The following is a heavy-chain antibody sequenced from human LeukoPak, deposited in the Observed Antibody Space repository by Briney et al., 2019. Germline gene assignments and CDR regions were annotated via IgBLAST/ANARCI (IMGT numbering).Heavy chain of an antibody. CDR3: ARDDSSASA. Sequence: ASVKVSCKTSGYTFTDYYIHWVRQAPGQGLEWMGWINPNSGGTNFAQKFQGRVTMTRDTSISTAYMELSRLRSDDTAVYYCARDDSSASAWGQGTLVTVSS. V-gene: IGHV1-2*02. D-gene: IGHD3-22*01. CDR1: GYTFTDYY. CDR2: INPNSGGT. J-gene: IGHJ5*02.